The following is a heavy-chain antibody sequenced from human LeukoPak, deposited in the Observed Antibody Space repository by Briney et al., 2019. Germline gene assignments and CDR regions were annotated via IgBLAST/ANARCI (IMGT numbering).Heavy chain of an antibody. CDR2: IYYSGSS. D-gene: IGHD3-10*01. J-gene: IGHJ6*02. CDR1: GDSTSRYY. Sequence: SETLSLTCTVSGDSTSRYYWSWIRQPPGKGLEWIGYIYYSGSSNYSPSLKSRVTISGDTSRKQFSLKLTSVTAADTAVYYRARSPLLSYGMDVWGQGTTVTVSS. V-gene: IGHV4-59*01. CDR3: ARSPLLSYGMDV.